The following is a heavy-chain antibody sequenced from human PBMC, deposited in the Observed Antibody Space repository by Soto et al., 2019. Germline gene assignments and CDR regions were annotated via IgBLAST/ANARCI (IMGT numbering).Heavy chain of an antibody. J-gene: IGHJ6*02. CDR1: GGSISSGGYY. CDR3: ARDIWEPFTALFGDRIRTDFYYYGMDV. CDR2: SYYSGST. D-gene: IGHD3-3*01. V-gene: IGHV4-31*03. Sequence: SETLSLTCTVSGGSISSGGYYWSWIRQHPGKGLEWIGYSYYSGSTYYNPSLKSRVTISVDTSKNQFSLKLSSVTAAATAVYYCARDIWEPFTALFGDRIRTDFYYYGMDVWGQGTTVT.